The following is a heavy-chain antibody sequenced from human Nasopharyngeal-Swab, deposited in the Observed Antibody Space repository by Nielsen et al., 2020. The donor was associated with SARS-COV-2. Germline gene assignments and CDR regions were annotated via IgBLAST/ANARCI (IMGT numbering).Heavy chain of an antibody. V-gene: IGHV3-33*01. Sequence: GSLRLPCAASGFPFSSYGMHWVRPAPGKGLEWVAVIWYDGSNKYYADSVKGRFTISRDNSKNTLYLQMNSLRAEDTAVYYCARDDSSGYYSFFDYWGQGTLVTVSS. CDR1: GFPFSSYG. CDR2: IWYDGSNK. D-gene: IGHD3-22*01. J-gene: IGHJ4*02. CDR3: ARDDSSGYYSFFDY.